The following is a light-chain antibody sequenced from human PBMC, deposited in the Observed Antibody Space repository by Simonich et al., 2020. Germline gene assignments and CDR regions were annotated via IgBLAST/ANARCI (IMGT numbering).Light chain of an antibody. CDR1: SSDVGGYNY. Sequence: QSALTQPASVSGSPGQSITISCTGTSSDVGGYNYVSWYQQHPGKAPKLMIYDVIKRPSVVSNRFSGSKSGNTASLTISGLQAEDEADYYCSSYTSSSTWVFGGGTKLTVL. CDR2: DVI. V-gene: IGLV2-14*01. J-gene: IGLJ3*02. CDR3: SSYTSSSTWV.